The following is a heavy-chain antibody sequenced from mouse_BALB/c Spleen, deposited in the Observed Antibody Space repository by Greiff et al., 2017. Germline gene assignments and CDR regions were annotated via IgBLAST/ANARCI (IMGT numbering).Heavy chain of an antibody. J-gene: IGHJ4*01. CDR3: TREDYGYTMDC. V-gene: IGHV3-6*02. D-gene: IGHD1-1*01. CDR2: ISYDGSK. CDR1: GYSITSGYY. Sequence: EVQLVESGPGLVKPSQSLSLTCSVTGYSITSGYYWYWIRQFPGNKLEWMGYISYDGSKNYNPSLKNRISITRDTSKNQFFLKLNSVTTEDTATYYCTREDYGYTMDCWDQGTSIPVSS.